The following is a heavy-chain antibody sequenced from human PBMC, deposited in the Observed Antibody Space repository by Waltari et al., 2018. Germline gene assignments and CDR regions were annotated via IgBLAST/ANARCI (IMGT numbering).Heavy chain of an antibody. CDR1: GYTFTGYY. CDR2: INPNSGGT. V-gene: IGHV1-2*06. CDR3: ARDGVRAAGTYNWFDP. D-gene: IGHD1-1*01. J-gene: IGHJ5*02. Sequence: QVQLVQSGAEVKKPGASVKVSCKASGYTFTGYYMHWVRQAPGQGLEWMGRINPNSGGTNYAQKFQGRVTMTRDTSISTAYMELSRLRSDDTAVYYCARDGVRAAGTYNWFDPWGQGTLVTVSS.